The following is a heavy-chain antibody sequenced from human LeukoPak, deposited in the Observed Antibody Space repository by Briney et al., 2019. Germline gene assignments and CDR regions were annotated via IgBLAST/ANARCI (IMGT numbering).Heavy chain of an antibody. Sequence: SEPLSLTCAVYGRSLSGYYWRWIPHPPGKALESIGEINHSGSTNYNPSLKSRVTISVDTSKNQFSLKLSSVTAADTAVYYCARGSPLLWFGESGDYWGRGTLVTVSS. CDR2: INHSGST. J-gene: IGHJ4*02. CDR3: ARGSPLLWFGESGDY. CDR1: GRSLSGYY. V-gene: IGHV4-34*01. D-gene: IGHD3-10*01.